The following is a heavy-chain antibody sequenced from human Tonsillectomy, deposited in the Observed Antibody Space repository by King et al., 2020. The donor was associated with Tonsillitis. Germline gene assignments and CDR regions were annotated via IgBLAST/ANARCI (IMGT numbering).Heavy chain of an antibody. D-gene: IGHD3-22*01. V-gene: IGHV3-23*04. J-gene: IGHJ2*01. CDR2: ISSSGVST. Sequence: VQLVESGGGLVQPGGSLRLSCAASGYTFSNCAMTWVRQAPGKGLEWVSGISSSGVSTYYADSVKGRFTVSRDNSENTLYLQMNSLTAEDTAVYYCAKDRSLGLLPAWYFDLWGRGTLVTVSS. CDR3: AKDRSLGLLPAWYFDL. CDR1: GYTFSNCA.